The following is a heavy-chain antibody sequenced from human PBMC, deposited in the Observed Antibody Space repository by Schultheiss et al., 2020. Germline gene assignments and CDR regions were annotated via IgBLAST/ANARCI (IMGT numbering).Heavy chain of an antibody. CDR1: GGSFSGYY. J-gene: IGHJ2*01. D-gene: IGHD3-3*01. V-gene: IGHV4-34*01. Sequence: SETLSLTCAVYGGSFSGYYWSWIRQPPGKGLEWIGYVYHSGRTYYNPSLKSRVTISVDTSKNQFSLKLSSVTAADTAVYYCAGGFTIFGVVIIRQLVLRSSGAASWYFDLWGRGTLVTLSS. CDR3: AGGFTIFGVVIIRQLVLRSSGAASWYFDL. CDR2: VYHSGRT.